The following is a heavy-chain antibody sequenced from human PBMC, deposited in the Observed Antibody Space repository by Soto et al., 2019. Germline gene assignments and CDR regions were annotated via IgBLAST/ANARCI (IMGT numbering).Heavy chain of an antibody. Sequence: GGSLRLSCAASGFTFSSYAMSWVRQAPGKGLEWVSAISGSGGSTYYADSVKGRFTISRDNSKNTLYLQMNSLRAEDTAVYYCAKDSAAVPLYSSSWYRIGERYFDYWGQGTLVTVSS. CDR2: ISGSGGST. CDR3: AKDSAAVPLYSSSWYRIGERYFDY. V-gene: IGHV3-23*01. J-gene: IGHJ4*02. CDR1: GFTFSSYA. D-gene: IGHD6-13*01.